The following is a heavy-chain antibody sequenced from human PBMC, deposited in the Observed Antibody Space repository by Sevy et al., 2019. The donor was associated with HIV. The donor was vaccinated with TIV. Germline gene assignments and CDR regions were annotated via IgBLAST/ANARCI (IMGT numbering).Heavy chain of an antibody. CDR2: ISWDGGST. J-gene: IGHJ3*02. Sequence: GGSLRLSCAASGFTFDDYTMHWVRQAPGKGLEWVSLISWDGGSTYYADSVKGRFTISRDNSKNSLYLQMNSVRTEDTAVYYCAKDMASLSNGRSGAFDIWGQGRMVTVSS. CDR3: AKDMASLSNGRSGAFDI. D-gene: IGHD6-19*01. CDR1: GFTFDDYT. V-gene: IGHV3-43*01.